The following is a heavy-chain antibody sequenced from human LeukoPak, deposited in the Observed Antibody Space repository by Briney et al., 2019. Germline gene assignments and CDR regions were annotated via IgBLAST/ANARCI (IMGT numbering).Heavy chain of an antibody. D-gene: IGHD5-12*01. Sequence: SETLSLTCAVYGGSFSGYYWSWIRQPPGKGLEWIGEINHSGSTNYSPSLKSRVTISVDTSKNQFSLKLSSVTAADTAVYYCARGSPGSVDYWGQGTLVTVSS. V-gene: IGHV4-34*01. CDR3: ARGSPGSVDY. CDR2: INHSGST. J-gene: IGHJ4*02. CDR1: GGSFSGYY.